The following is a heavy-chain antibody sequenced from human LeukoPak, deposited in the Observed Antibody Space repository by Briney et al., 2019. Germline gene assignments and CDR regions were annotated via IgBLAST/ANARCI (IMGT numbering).Heavy chain of an antibody. D-gene: IGHD3-22*01. J-gene: IGHJ4*02. Sequence: GGSLRLSCAASGFTVFNNYMTWVRQAPGKGLECVSVIYSHGATYYAVSVKGRFTISRDKSKNTLYLQMNDLRPDDTAVYYCTRKTDSGGSGDYWGQGALVTVSS. CDR3: TRKTDSGGSGDY. V-gene: IGHV3-53*01. CDR2: IYSHGAT. CDR1: GFTVFNNY.